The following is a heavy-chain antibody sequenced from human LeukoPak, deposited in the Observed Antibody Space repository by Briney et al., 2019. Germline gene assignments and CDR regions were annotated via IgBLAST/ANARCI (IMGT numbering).Heavy chain of an antibody. V-gene: IGHV1-58*02. J-gene: IGHJ6*03. CDR3: ARRATTVSQNYYYYYMDV. CDR1: GFTFTSSA. CDR2: IVVGSGNT. D-gene: IGHD4-11*01. Sequence: GASVKVSCKASGFTFTSSAMQWVRQARGQRLEWIGWIVVGSGNTNYAQKFQERVTITRDMSTSTAYMELSSLRSEDTAVYYCARRATTVSQNYYYYYMDVWGKGTTVTVSS.